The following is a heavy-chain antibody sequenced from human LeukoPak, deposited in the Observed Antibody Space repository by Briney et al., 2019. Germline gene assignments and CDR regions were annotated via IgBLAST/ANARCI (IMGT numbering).Heavy chain of an antibody. CDR1: GYTFTSYG. D-gene: IGHD5-24*01. CDR2: INAYNGNT. V-gene: IGHV1-18*01. J-gene: IGHJ4*02. CDR3: AREHRWLQSLYYFDY. Sequence: ASVKVSCKASGYTFTSYGISWVRQAPGQGLEWMGWINAYNGNTNYAQKLQGRVTMTTDTSTSTAYMERKSLRSDDTAVYYCAREHRWLQSLYYFDYWGQGTLVTVSS.